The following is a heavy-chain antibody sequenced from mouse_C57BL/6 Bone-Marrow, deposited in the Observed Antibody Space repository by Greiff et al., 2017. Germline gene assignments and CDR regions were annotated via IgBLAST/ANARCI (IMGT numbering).Heavy chain of an antibody. J-gene: IGHJ4*01. Sequence: VQLQESDAELVKPGASVKISCKVSGYTFTDHTIHWMKQRPEQGLEWIGYIYPRDGSTKYNEKFKGKATLTADKSSSTAYMQLNSLTSEDSAGYFCARGWLLRLFYAMDYWGQGTSVTVSS. CDR1: GYTFTDHT. CDR3: ARGWLLRLFYAMDY. D-gene: IGHD2-3*01. CDR2: IYPRDGST. V-gene: IGHV1-78*01.